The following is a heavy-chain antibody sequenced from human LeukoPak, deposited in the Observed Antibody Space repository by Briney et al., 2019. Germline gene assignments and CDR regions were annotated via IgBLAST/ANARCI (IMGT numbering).Heavy chain of an antibody. CDR2: IRYDGSNK. CDR3: AKGERAFYDSSGYYPFDY. CDR1: GFTFSSYG. Sequence: QTGGSLRLSCAASGFTFSSYGMHWVRQAPGKGLEWVAFIRYDGSNKYYADSVKGRFTISRDDSKNTLYLQMNSLRAEDTAVYYCAKGERAFYDSSGYYPFDYWGQGTLVTVSS. J-gene: IGHJ4*02. D-gene: IGHD3-22*01. V-gene: IGHV3-30*02.